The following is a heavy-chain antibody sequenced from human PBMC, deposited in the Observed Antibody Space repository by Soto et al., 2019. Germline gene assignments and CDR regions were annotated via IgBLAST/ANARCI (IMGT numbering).Heavy chain of an antibody. V-gene: IGHV3-15*07. CDR1: GFTFSNAW. Sequence: GGSLRHSCAASGFTFSNAWMDWVRQAPGKGLEWVGRIKSKTDGGTTDYAAPVKGRFTISRDDSKNTLYLQMNSLKTEDTAVYYCTARAQNLPPPSNYDYWGQGTLVTVSS. D-gene: IGHD4-4*01. J-gene: IGHJ4*02. CDR2: IKSKTDGGTT. CDR3: TARAQNLPPPSNYDY.